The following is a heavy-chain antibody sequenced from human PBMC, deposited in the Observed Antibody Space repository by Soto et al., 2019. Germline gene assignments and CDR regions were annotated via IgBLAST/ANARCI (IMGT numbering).Heavy chain of an antibody. V-gene: IGHV3-30*18. J-gene: IGHJ5*02. CDR1: GFTFSSYG. CDR2: ISYDGSNK. CDR3: AKEAGIAPYNWFDP. D-gene: IGHD6-13*01. Sequence: GGSLRLSCAASGFTFSSYGMHWVRQAPGKGLEWVAVISYDGSNKYYADSVKGRFTISRDNSKNTLYLQMNSLRAEDTAVYYCAKEAGIAPYNWFDPWGQGTLVTVSS.